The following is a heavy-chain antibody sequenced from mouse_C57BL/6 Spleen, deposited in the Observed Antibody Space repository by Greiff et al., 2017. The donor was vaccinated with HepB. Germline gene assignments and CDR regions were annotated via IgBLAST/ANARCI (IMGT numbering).Heavy chain of an antibody. J-gene: IGHJ4*01. V-gene: IGHV6-3*01. CDR1: GFTFSNYW. CDR3: TEGGAMDY. CDR2: IRLKSDNYAT. Sequence: EVQLVESGGGLVQPGGSMKLSCVASGFTFSNYWMNWVRQSPEKGLEWVAQIRLKSDNYATHYAESVKGRFTISRDDSKSSVYLQMNNLRAEDTGIYYCTEGGAMDYWGQGTSVTVSS.